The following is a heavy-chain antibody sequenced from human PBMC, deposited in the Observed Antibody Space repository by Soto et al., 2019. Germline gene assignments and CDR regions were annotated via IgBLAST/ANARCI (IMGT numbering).Heavy chain of an antibody. D-gene: IGHD6-13*01. J-gene: IGHJ4*02. CDR1: GGSISSYY. CDR3: VRVAGSASWYETDS. Sequence: PSETLSLTCTVSGGSISSYYWSWIRQPAGKGLEWIGRIYTSGSTNYNPSLKSRVTMSVGTSKNQFSLKLSSVTAADTAVYFCVRVAGSASWYETDSWGQGILVTVSS. CDR2: IYTSGST. V-gene: IGHV4-4*07.